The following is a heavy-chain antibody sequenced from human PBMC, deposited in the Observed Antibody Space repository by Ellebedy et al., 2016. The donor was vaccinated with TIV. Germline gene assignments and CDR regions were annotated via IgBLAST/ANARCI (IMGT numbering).Heavy chain of an antibody. Sequence: AASVKVSCKASGYTFSTFGFSWVRQAPGQGLEWMGWISAYNGNTNYAQKLQGRVTMTTDTSTSTAYMELRNLRSDDTAVYYCARAAWSYDYWGQGTLVTVSS. V-gene: IGHV1-18*04. CDR2: ISAYNGNT. CDR3: ARAAWSYDY. J-gene: IGHJ4*02. D-gene: IGHD2-15*01. CDR1: GYTFSTFG.